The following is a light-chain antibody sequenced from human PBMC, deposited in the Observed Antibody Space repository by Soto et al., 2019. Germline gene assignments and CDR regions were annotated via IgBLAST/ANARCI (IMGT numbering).Light chain of an antibody. J-gene: IGKJ1*01. CDR1: QSISSW. CDR2: KAS. V-gene: IGKV1-5*03. Sequence: DIQMTQSPSTLSASVGDRVIITCRASQSISSWLAWYQQKPGKAPNLLIYKASTLKSGVPSRFSGSGSGTEFMLTISSLQPDDFANYYCQQYDNDSWTFGQGTKVEIK. CDR3: QQYDNDSWT.